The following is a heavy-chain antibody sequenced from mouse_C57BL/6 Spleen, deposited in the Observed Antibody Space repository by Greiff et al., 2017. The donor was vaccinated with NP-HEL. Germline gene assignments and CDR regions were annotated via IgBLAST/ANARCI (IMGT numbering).Heavy chain of an antibody. CDR1: GFTFSDYG. D-gene: IGHD2-14*01. Sequence: EVKLVESGGGLVKPGGSLKLSCAASGFTFSDYGMHWVRQAPEKGLEWVAYISSGSSTIYYADTVKGRFTISRDNAKNTLFLQMTSLRSEDTAMYYCARGAWYDTAWFAYWGQGTLVTVSA. CDR2: ISSGSSTI. V-gene: IGHV5-17*01. J-gene: IGHJ3*01. CDR3: ARGAWYDTAWFAY.